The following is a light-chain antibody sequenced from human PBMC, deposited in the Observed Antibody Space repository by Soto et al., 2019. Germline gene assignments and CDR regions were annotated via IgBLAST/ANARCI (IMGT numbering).Light chain of an antibody. V-gene: IGKV1-12*01. CDR1: QPLGAW. J-gene: IGKJ4*01. Sequence: DIQMTQFPSSVSASVGDRVTITCRASQPLGAWLAWYQQKPGKAPKLLIYATSTLESGVPSRFSGSGSGTEFPLTISSLQPEDFATYYCQQADIFLLTFGGGTRVEIK. CDR3: QQADIFLLT. CDR2: ATS.